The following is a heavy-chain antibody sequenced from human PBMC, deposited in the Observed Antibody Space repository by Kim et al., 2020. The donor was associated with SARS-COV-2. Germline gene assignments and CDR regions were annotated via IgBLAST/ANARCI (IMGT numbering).Heavy chain of an antibody. D-gene: IGHD3-9*01. CDR2: IYSGGST. Sequence: GSLRLSCAASGFTVSSNYMSWVRQAPGKGLEWVSVIYSGGSTYYADSVKGRFTISRDNSKNTLYLQMNSLRAEDTAVYYCARAYDILTGYLDAFDIWGQGTMVTVSS. CDR1: GFTVSSNY. J-gene: IGHJ3*02. CDR3: ARAYDILTGYLDAFDI. V-gene: IGHV3-66*01.